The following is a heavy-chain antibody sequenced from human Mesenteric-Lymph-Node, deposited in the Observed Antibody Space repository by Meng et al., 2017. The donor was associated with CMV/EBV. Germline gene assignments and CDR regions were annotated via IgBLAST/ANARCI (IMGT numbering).Heavy chain of an antibody. V-gene: IGHV3-48*03. Sequence: GESLKISCAASGFTFSRYDMNWVRQAPGRGLEWVSFISSSGSTKKYADSLKGRFTISRDNSKSSLYLQMNSLRAEDTAVYYCARDWAIDSWGQGTLVTVSS. J-gene: IGHJ4*02. D-gene: IGHD3-16*01. CDR1: GFTFSRYD. CDR2: ISSSGSTK. CDR3: ARDWAIDS.